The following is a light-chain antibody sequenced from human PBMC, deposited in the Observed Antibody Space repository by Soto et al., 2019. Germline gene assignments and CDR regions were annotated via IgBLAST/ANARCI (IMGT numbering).Light chain of an antibody. CDR1: QDISKY. V-gene: IGKV1-33*01. Sequence: DIQMTQSPSSLSASVGDRVTITCQASQDISKYLNWYQQKPGKAPKLLIYDASNLETGVPSRFSGSGSGTDFTFTISSLQPEDVATYYCQQYDNFPPIFTFGPGTKVDIK. J-gene: IGKJ3*01. CDR3: QQYDNFPPIFT. CDR2: DAS.